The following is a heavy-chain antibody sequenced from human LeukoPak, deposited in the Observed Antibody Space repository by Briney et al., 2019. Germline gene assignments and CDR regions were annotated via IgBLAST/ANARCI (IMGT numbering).Heavy chain of an antibody. V-gene: IGHV3-21*01. Sequence: GGSLRLSCAASGFNFSSYSMNWVRQAPGKGLEWVSSITSSNSYIHYADSVKGRFTISRDNAKNSLYLQMNSLRAEDTAIYYRTRDQNFYGSGRGFDPWGQGTLVSVSS. J-gene: IGHJ5*02. D-gene: IGHD3-10*01. CDR1: GFNFSSYS. CDR3: TRDQNFYGSGRGFDP. CDR2: ITSSNSYI.